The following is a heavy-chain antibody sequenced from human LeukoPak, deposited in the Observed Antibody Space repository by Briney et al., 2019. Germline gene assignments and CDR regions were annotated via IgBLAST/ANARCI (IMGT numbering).Heavy chain of an antibody. J-gene: IGHJ3*02. V-gene: IGHV3-53*01. CDR2: IYSDGNT. Sequence: GGSLRLSCAASGFTVSSNYMNWVRQAPGKGLEWVSVIYSDGNTYYADSVKGRFTISKDNSKNTLYLQMNSLRAEDTAVYYCARDRRLLYFGELFHDAFDIWGQGTMVTVSS. CDR1: GFTVSSNY. CDR3: ARDRRLLYFGELFHDAFDI. D-gene: IGHD3-10*01.